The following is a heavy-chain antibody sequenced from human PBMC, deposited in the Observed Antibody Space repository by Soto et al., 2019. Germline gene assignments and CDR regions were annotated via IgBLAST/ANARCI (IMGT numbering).Heavy chain of an antibody. Sequence: ASVKVSCKASGYTFTSYAMHWVRQAPGQRLEWMGWINAGNGNTKYSQKFQGRVTITRDTSASTAYMELSSLRSEDTAVYYCARELELTYYYYGMEVWGQGTTVNVAS. D-gene: IGHD1-7*01. V-gene: IGHV1-3*01. CDR3: ARELELTYYYYGMEV. CDR2: INAGNGNT. J-gene: IGHJ6*02. CDR1: GYTFTSYA.